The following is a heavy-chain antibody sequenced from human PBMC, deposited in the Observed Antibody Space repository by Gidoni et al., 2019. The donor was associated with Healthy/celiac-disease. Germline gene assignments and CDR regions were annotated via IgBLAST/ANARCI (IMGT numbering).Heavy chain of an antibody. D-gene: IGHD6-19*01. J-gene: IGHJ4*02. Sequence: GKGLEWVSVIYSGGSTYYADSVKGRFTISRDNSKNTLYLQMNSLRAEDTAVYYCAREEIAVAGQFDYWGQGTLGTGAS. V-gene: IGHV3-53*05. CDR2: IYSGGST. CDR3: AREEIAVAGQFDY.